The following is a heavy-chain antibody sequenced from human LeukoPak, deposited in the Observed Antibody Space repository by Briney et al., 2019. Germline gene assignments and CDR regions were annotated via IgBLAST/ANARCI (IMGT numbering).Heavy chain of an antibody. Sequence: SETLSLTCTVSGGSISSYYWSWIRQPPGKGLEWIGYIYYSGSTNYNPSLKSRVTISVDMSENQFSLKLNSVTAADTAVYYCARGVYNYYYMDVWGRGATVTVSS. CDR2: IYYSGST. J-gene: IGHJ6*03. V-gene: IGHV4-59*01. CDR1: GGSISSYY. CDR3: ARGVYNYYYMDV.